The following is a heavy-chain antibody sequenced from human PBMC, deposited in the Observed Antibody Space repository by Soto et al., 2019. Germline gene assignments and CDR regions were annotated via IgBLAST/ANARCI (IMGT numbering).Heavy chain of an antibody. CDR1: GFTFSSYG. CDR2: IWYDGSNK. V-gene: IGHV3-33*01. D-gene: IGHD7-27*01. J-gene: IGHJ2*01. Sequence: QVQLVESGGGVAQPGRSLRLSCAASGFTFSSYGMHWVRQAPGKGLEWVAVIWYDGSNKYYADSVKGRFTISRDNSKNTLYLQMNSLRAEDTAVYYCARGTGDAVVYWYFDLWGRGTLVTVSS. CDR3: ARGTGDAVVYWYFDL.